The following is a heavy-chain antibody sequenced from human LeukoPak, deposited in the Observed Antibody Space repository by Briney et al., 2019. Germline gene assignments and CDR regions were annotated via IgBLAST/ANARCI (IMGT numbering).Heavy chain of an antibody. CDR2: ISSSSSYI. Sequence: GGSLGLSCAASGFTFSSYSMNWVRQAPGKGLEWVSFISSSSSYIYYADSVKGRFTISRDNAKNSLYLQMNSLRAEDTAVYYCAKDQIRYSSSWDLDYWGQGTLVTVSS. D-gene: IGHD6-13*01. CDR3: AKDQIRYSSSWDLDY. CDR1: GFTFSSYS. V-gene: IGHV3-21*04. J-gene: IGHJ4*02.